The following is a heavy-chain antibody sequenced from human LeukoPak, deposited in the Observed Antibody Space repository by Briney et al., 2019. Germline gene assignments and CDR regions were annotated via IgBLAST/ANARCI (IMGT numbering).Heavy chain of an antibody. D-gene: IGHD3-3*01. CDR2: IYTSGST. J-gene: IGHJ5*02. CDR3: ARSHYDFWSGYLNWFDP. V-gene: IGHV4-4*09. Sequence: SETLSLTCTVSGGSISSYYWSWIRQPPGKGLEWIGYIYTSGSTNYNPSLKSRVTISVDTSKNQFSLKLSSVTAADTAVYYCARSHYDFWSGYLNWFDPWGQGTLVTVSS. CDR1: GGSISSYY.